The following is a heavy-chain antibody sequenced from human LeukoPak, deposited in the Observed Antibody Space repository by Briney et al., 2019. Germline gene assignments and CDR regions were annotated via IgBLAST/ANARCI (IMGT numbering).Heavy chain of an antibody. CDR1: GFTVSSNY. CDR2: IKQDGSEK. CDR3: ARDTGGGYSCYDC. J-gene: IGHJ4*02. D-gene: IGHD5-18*01. Sequence: GGSLRLSCAASGFTVSSNYMSWIRQAPGKGLEWVANIKQDGSEKYYVDSVKGRFTISRDNAKNSLYLQMNSLRAEDTAVYYCARDTGGGYSCYDCWGQGTLVTVSS. V-gene: IGHV3-7*01.